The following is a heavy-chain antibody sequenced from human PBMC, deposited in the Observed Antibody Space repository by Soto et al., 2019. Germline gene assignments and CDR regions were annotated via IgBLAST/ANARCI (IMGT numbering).Heavy chain of an antibody. V-gene: IGHV4-39*01. CDR1: NGSISSAIYY. Sequence: SETLSLTCTVSNGSISSAIYYWGWIRQPPGKGLEWIGSIYHSGSTYYNPSLQGRVTISVDTSKNQFSLKLSSVTAADTAVYFCTGRSSLASVQVYFGEISNYNWFDPWGQGTLVTVSS. CDR3: TGRSSLASVQVYFGEISNYNWFDP. D-gene: IGHD3-10*01. CDR2: IYHSGST. J-gene: IGHJ5*02.